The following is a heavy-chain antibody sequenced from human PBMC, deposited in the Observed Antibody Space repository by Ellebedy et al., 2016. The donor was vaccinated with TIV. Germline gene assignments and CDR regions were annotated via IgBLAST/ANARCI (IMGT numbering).Heavy chain of an antibody. D-gene: IGHD4-23*01. CDR3: ARYPVGVGPAFDV. CDR1: GLTFSSHA. Sequence: PGGSLRLSCAASGLTFSSHAMSWVRQAPGKGLEWVSSITESGGNTYYADSVKGRFTISRDNSKDTLFLQMNSLRAEDTAIYFWARYPVGVGPAFDVWGQGTMVTVSS. CDR2: ITESGGNT. V-gene: IGHV3-23*01. J-gene: IGHJ3*01.